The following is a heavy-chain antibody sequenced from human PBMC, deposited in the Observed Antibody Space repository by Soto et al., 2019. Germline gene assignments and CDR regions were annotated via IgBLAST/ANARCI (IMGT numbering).Heavy chain of an antibody. Sequence: QVQLVESGGGVVQPGRSLRLSCEASGFTFSSYAMHWVRQAPGKGLEWVAVISYDGSNKYYTDSVKGRFTISRDNSKNTLYLQMNSLNAEDTAVYYCARDGCFGTCYSYYFDYWGQGTLVTVSS. CDR3: ARDGCFGTCYSYYFDY. D-gene: IGHD2-15*01. CDR2: ISYDGSNK. V-gene: IGHV3-30-3*01. J-gene: IGHJ4*02. CDR1: GFTFSSYA.